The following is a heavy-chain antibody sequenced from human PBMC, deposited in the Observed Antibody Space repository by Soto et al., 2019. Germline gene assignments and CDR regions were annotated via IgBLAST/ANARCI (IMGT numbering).Heavy chain of an antibody. V-gene: IGHV1-69*13. CDR2: ITPIFRAT. D-gene: IGHD3-22*01. Sequence: SVKVSCKASGGTFSSDGISWVRQAPGQGXEWMGGITPIFRATKYAQKFQGRVTITADESTSTAYMELSSLRSEDTAVYYCARGRDTYYYDSSGYSGWYFDLWGRGTLVTVSS. J-gene: IGHJ2*01. CDR1: GGTFSSDG. CDR3: ARGRDTYYYDSSGYSGWYFDL.